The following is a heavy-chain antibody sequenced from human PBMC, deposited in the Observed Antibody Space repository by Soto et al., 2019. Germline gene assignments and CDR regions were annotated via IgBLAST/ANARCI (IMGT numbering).Heavy chain of an antibody. CDR2: ISGGGGSI. CDR3: AKKGGAYYYYATDV. Sequence: WGSLRLSCAASGFTFSSYAMSWVRQAPGKGLEWVSAISGGGGSIYYADSVKGRFTISRDNSKNTLYLQMSSLRAEDTAVYYCAKKGGAYYYYATDVWGQGTTVTVSS. V-gene: IGHV3-23*01. CDR1: GFTFSSYA. D-gene: IGHD2-15*01. J-gene: IGHJ6*02.